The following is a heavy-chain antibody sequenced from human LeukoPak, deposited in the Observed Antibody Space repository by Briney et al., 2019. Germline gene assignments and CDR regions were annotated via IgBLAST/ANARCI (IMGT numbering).Heavy chain of an antibody. CDR1: GYSISSGYY. D-gene: IGHD6-19*01. Sequence: SETLSLTCTVSGYSISSGYYWGWIRQPPGKGLEWIGSIYHSGSTYYNPSLKSRVTISVDTSKNQFSLKLSSVTAADTAVYYCARDRKAVAGTRDWFDPWGQGTLVTVSS. CDR2: IYHSGST. V-gene: IGHV4-38-2*02. CDR3: ARDRKAVAGTRDWFDP. J-gene: IGHJ5*02.